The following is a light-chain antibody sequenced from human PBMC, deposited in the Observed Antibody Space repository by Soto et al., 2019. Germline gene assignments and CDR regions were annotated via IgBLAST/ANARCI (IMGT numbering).Light chain of an antibody. CDR1: SSNIGGNT. CDR3: AAWDDSLNGYV. V-gene: IGLV1-44*01. J-gene: IGLJ1*01. CDR2: SED. Sequence: QSVLTQPPSASGTPGQRLSIFCSWSSSNIGGNTVNWYQQVPGTAPKLLIYSEDQRPSGVPDRFSGSKSATSASLAIIGLQSEDEADYYCAAWDDSLNGYVFGTGTKVTVL.